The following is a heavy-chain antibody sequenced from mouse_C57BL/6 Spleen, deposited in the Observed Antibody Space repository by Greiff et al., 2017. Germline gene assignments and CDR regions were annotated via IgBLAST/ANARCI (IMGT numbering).Heavy chain of an antibody. V-gene: IGHV6-3*01. Sequence: EVKLMESGGGLVQPGGSMKLSCVASGFTFSNYWMNWVRQSPEKGLEWVAQIRLKSDNYATHYAESVKGRFTISRDDSKSSVYLQMNNLRAEDTGIYYCTKIYGNYWYFDVWGTGTTVTVSS. J-gene: IGHJ1*03. D-gene: IGHD2-1*01. CDR2: IRLKSDNYAT. CDR1: GFTFSNYW. CDR3: TKIYGNYWYFDV.